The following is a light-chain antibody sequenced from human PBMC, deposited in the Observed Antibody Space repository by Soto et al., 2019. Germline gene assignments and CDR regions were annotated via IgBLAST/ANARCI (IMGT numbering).Light chain of an antibody. V-gene: IGLV2-14*01. CDR3: NSYTRFSTYV. J-gene: IGLJ1*01. Sequence: QSALTQPASVSGSPGQSITISCTGSSSDVGGYNHVSWYQQHPGKAPKLMIYEVSNRPSGVSNRFSGSKSGNTASLTISGLQAEDEADYYCNSYTRFSTYVFGTGTKLTVL. CDR2: EVS. CDR1: SSDVGGYNH.